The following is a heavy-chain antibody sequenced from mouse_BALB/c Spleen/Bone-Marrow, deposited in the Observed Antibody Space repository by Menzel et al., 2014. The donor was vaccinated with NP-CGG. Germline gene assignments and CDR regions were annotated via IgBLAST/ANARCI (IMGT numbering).Heavy chain of an antibody. CDR1: GFTFSSYA. CDR2: ISSGGST. CDR3: AREGDGYDPAWFAY. J-gene: IGHJ3*01. D-gene: IGHD2-2*01. Sequence: EVNVVESGGGLVKPGGSLKLSCAASGFTFSSYAMSWVRQTPEKRLEGVASISSGGSTYYPDSVKGRFTISRDNARNILYLQMSSLRSEDTAMYYCAREGDGYDPAWFAYWGQGTLVTVSA. V-gene: IGHV5-6-5*01.